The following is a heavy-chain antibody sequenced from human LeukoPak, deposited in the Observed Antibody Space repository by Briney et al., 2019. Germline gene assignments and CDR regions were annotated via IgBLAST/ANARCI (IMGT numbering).Heavy chain of an antibody. Sequence: GGSLRLSCSASGFTFSCYAMYWVRQAPGKGLEYVSAISSNGGSTYYADSVKGRFTISRDNSKNTLYLQMNSLRAEDTAVYYCARNLYDYYYYGMDVWGQGTTVTVSS. CDR2: ISSNGGST. CDR1: GFTFSCYA. D-gene: IGHD5/OR15-5a*01. V-gene: IGHV3-64*04. J-gene: IGHJ6*02. CDR3: ARNLYDYYYYGMDV.